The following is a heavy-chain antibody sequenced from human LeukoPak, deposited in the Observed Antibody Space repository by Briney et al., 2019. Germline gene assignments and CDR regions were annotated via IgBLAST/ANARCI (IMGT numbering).Heavy chain of an antibody. D-gene: IGHD3-3*02. V-gene: IGHV3-48*03. Sequence: GGSLRLSCAASGFTFSSYEMNWVRQAPGKGLEWVSYISSSGSTICYADSVKGRFTISRDNAKNSLYLQMNSLRAEDTAVYYCARLGFLEWLLYGYYYMDVWGKGTTVTVSS. CDR3: ARLGFLEWLLYGYYYMDV. J-gene: IGHJ6*03. CDR1: GFTFSSYE. CDR2: ISSSGSTI.